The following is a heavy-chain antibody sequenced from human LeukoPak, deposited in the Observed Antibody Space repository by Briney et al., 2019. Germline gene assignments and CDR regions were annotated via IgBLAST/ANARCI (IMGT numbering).Heavy chain of an antibody. CDR2: ISASAGTT. V-gene: IGHV3-23*01. J-gene: IGHJ4*02. D-gene: IGHD6-13*01. CDR1: RFTFSNYA. CDR3: AKGGSSWSYYFDY. Sequence: GGSLRLSCAASRFTFSNYAMTWVRQTPGEGLEWVSAISASAGTTYYADSVKGWFTISRDNSKNTPYLQMNSLRVDDTALYYCAKGGSSWSYYFDYWGQGTLVTVSS.